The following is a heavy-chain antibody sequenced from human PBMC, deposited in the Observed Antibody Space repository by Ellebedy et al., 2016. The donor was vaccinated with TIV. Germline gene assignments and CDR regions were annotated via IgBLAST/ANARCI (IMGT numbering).Heavy chain of an antibody. CDR2: IYSDGNT. CDR1: GFTFNNYG. Sequence: GESLKISCAASGFTFNNYGMHWVRQAPGKGLEWVSLIYSDGNTYYADSVKGRFTISRDSSKNTLYLQMNSLRAEDTAVYYCSGDPSSIASGTWSWGQGTLDTVSS. J-gene: IGHJ5*02. CDR3: SGDPSSIASGTWS. V-gene: IGHV3-NL1*01. D-gene: IGHD6-13*01.